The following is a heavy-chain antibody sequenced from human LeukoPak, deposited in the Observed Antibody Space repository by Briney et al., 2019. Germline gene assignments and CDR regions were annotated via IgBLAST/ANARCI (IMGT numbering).Heavy chain of an antibody. CDR1: GFTVSRNY. CDR2: IYSGGST. D-gene: IGHD6-19*01. CDR3: ARDLVGSRGWYAIGGHDY. Sequence: PGGSLRLSCAASGFTVSRNYMNWVRQAPGKGLEWVSVIYSGGSTYYADSLKGRFTISRDNSKNTLYLQMNSLRAEDTAVYYCARDLVGSRGWYAIGGHDYWGQGTLVTVS. J-gene: IGHJ4*02. V-gene: IGHV3-53*01.